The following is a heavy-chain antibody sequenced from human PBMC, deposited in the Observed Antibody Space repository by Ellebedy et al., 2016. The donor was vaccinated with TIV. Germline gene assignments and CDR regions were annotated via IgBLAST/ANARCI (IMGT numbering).Heavy chain of an antibody. V-gene: IGHV4-59*01. CDR3: ARGIFGDYGPADAFDI. D-gene: IGHD4-17*01. CDR2: IYYSGST. J-gene: IGHJ3*02. Sequence: MPSETLSLTCTVSGGSISNYYWSWIRQSPGKGLEWIGYIYYSGSTNYNPSLKSRVTISVDTSKNQFSLKLSSVTAADTAVYYCARGIFGDYGPADAFDIWGQGTMVTVSS. CDR1: GGSISNYY.